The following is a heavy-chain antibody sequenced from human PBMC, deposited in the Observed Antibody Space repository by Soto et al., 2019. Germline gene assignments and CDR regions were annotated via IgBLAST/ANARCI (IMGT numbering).Heavy chain of an antibody. CDR2: NYYSGST. CDR3: ARHIRGEGIAAAGTAEVYFWNWFDP. Sequence: SETLSLTCTVSGGSISSYYWSWIRQPPGKGLEWIGYNYYSGSTNYNPSLKSRVTISVDTSKNQFSLKLSSVTAADTAVYYCARHIRGEGIAAAGTAEVYFWNWFDPWGQGTLVTVSS. D-gene: IGHD6-13*01. CDR1: GGSISSYY. V-gene: IGHV4-59*08. J-gene: IGHJ5*02.